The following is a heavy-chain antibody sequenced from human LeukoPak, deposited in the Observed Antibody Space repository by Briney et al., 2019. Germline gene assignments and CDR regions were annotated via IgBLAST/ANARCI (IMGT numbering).Heavy chain of an antibody. D-gene: IGHD2-2*02. CDR1: GYTFTGYY. CDR3: AVFGRYCSSTSCYNVVDY. V-gene: IGHV1-2*02. CDR2: INPNSGGT. Sequence: ASVKVSCKASGYTFTGYYMHWVRQAPGQGLEWMGWINPNSGGTNYAQKFQGRVTMTRDTSISTAFMELSRLRSDDTAVYYCAVFGRYCSSTSCYNVVDYWGQGTLVTVSS. J-gene: IGHJ4*02.